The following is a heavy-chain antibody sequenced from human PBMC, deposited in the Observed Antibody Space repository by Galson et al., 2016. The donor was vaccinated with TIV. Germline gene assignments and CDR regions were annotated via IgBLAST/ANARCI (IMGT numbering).Heavy chain of an antibody. V-gene: IGHV3-13*04. CDR3: VRAPFSGNYYYFDY. J-gene: IGHJ4*02. CDR1: GFTFSSYD. CDR2: IGTVGDT. D-gene: IGHD1-26*01. Sequence: LSCAASGFTFSSYDMHWVRQGIGKGLEWVSGIGTVGDTYYPASVKGRFSISREDAKNSLYLQMNSLRAGDTAIYYCVRAPFSGNYYYFDYWGQGILVTVSS.